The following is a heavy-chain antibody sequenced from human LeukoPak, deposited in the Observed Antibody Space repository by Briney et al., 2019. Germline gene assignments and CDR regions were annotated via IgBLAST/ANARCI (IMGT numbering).Heavy chain of an antibody. D-gene: IGHD5-18*01. J-gene: IGHJ4*02. Sequence: PGGSLRLSCAASGFTFSSYAMSWVRQAPGKGLEWVSAISGSGGSTYYADSVKGRFTISRDNSKNTLYLQMNSLRAEDTAVYYCATTPPTTWIQLWSWYFDYWGQGTLVTVSS. CDR2: ISGSGGST. CDR3: ATTPPTTWIQLWSWYFDY. CDR1: GFTFSSYA. V-gene: IGHV3-23*01.